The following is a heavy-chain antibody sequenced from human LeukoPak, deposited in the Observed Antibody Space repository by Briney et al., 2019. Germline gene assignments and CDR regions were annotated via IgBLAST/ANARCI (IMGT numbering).Heavy chain of an antibody. D-gene: IGHD4-17*01. CDR1: GFNFGGFA. CDR3: AKDLNYGDGRWEFHT. V-gene: IGHV3-23*03. J-gene: IGHJ5*02. Sequence: GGSLRLSCAASGFNFGGFAMTWVRQAPGRGLDWVSGIYSDGSGTFYSDSVKGRFTISRDNSKNILYLQMNNLRAEDTAIYYCAKDLNYGDGRWEFHTWGQGTLVTDSS. CDR2: IYSDGSGT.